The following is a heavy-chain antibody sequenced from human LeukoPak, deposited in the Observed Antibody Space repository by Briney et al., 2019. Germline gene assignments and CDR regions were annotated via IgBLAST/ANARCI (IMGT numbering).Heavy chain of an antibody. CDR2: IYPGDSDT. CDR1: GYSFTSYW. J-gene: IGHJ4*02. D-gene: IGHD4-17*01. Sequence: GESLKISWKGSGYSFTSYWIGWVRLMPGKGLEWMGIIYPGDSDTRYSPSFQGQVTISADKSISTAYLQWSSLKASDNAMYYCARNCDGDGFDYWGQGTLVTVSS. V-gene: IGHV5-51*01. CDR3: ARNCDGDGFDY.